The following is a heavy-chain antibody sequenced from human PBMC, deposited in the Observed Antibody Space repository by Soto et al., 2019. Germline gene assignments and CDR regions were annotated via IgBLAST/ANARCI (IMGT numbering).Heavy chain of an antibody. CDR2: ISAYNGNT. V-gene: IGHV1-18*01. CDR3: ARDPPDYVFWSGSRGGNDY. D-gene: IGHD3-3*01. J-gene: IGHJ4*02. CDR1: GYTFTRYG. Sequence: GASVKVSCKASGYTFTRYGISWVRQAPGQGLEWMRWISAYNGNTNYAQKLQGRVTMTTDTYTSKAYMELMSLRSDDTAVYYCARDPPDYVFWSGSRGGNDYWGQRTLVTVSS.